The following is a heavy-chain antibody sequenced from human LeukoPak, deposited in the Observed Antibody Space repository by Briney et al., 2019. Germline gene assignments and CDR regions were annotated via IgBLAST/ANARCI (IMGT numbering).Heavy chain of an antibody. CDR1: RFTFNIYD. J-gene: IGHJ3*02. CDR2: ISATDQKT. CDR3: AKDRSWAFDI. Sequence: GGSLRLFCAASRFTFNIYDMRCVRQPPGRGREWVSAISATDQKTYYADPVKGRFIISRDNSKNTLYLQMNSLRAEDTAVYYCAKDRSWAFDIWGQGTMVTVSS. V-gene: IGHV3-23*01.